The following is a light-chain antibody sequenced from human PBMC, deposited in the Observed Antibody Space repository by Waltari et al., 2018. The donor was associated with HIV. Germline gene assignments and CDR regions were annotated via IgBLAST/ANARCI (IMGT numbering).Light chain of an antibody. Sequence: QSALPQPASVSGSPGQSITISCTGSSSDVGAYTYLSWYQQHPGKAPKLVIYDVSNRPSGVSNRFSGSKSGNTASLTISGLQTEDEADYYCNSYSTTYTPCVFGTGTRVTVL. V-gene: IGLV2-14*01. J-gene: IGLJ1*01. CDR1: SSDVGAYTY. CDR3: NSYSTTYTPCV. CDR2: DVS.